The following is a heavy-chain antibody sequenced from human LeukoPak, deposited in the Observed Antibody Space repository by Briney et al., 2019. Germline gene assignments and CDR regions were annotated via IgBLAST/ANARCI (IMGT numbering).Heavy chain of an antibody. Sequence: SETLSLTCTVSGGSISSYYWSRIRQPAGKGLEWIGRFYSSVSTNYNPSLKSRVTMSVDRSKNLFSLKLSSVTAADTAVYYCARGGTAMAQEYYYYYYMDVWGKGTTVTVSS. CDR3: ARGGTAMAQEYYYYYYMDV. CDR1: GGSISSYY. V-gene: IGHV4-4*07. CDR2: FYSSVST. J-gene: IGHJ6*03. D-gene: IGHD5-18*01.